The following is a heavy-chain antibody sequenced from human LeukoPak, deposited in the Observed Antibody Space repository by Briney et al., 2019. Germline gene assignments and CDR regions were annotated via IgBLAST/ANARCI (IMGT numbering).Heavy chain of an antibody. J-gene: IGHJ6*02. CDR1: GYTFINYG. CDR2: ISGYNGNT. Sequence: ASVKVSCKASGYTFINYGITWVRQAPGQGLEWMGWISGYNGNTNYTQKLQGRVTMTTDTSTSTAYMELRNLRSDDTAVYYCARDYGFEELGHYYYGMDIWCQGTTVTVSS. CDR3: ARDYGFEELGHYYYGMDI. V-gene: IGHV1-18*01. D-gene: IGHD3-10*01.